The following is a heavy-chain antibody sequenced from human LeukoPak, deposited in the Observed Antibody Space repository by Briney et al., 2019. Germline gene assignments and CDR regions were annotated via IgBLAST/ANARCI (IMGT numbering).Heavy chain of an antibody. Sequence: SETLSLTCTVSGGSISSYYWSWIRQPPGKGLEWIGYIYYSGSTNYNPSLKSRVTISVDTSKNQFSLKLSSVTAADTAVYYCARQGDCSGGSCYSFDYWAREPWSPSPQ. CDR1: GGSISSYY. CDR3: ARQGDCSGGSCYSFDY. CDR2: IYYSGST. V-gene: IGHV4-59*08. D-gene: IGHD2-15*01. J-gene: IGHJ4*02.